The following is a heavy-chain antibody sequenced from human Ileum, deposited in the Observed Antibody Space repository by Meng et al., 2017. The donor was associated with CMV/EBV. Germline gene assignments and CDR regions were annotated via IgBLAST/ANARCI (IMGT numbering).Heavy chain of an antibody. D-gene: IGHD2-2*02. CDR1: GYNFASYW. V-gene: IGHV5-51*01. J-gene: IGHJ4*02. Sequence: GESLKISCKTSGYNFASYWIGGVRQRPGKGLEWMGIIYPGDSDIRYNPSIQGQVTISADKSINTAYLQWSSLEASDTAMYYCATRGHIVVVPAAISWGQGTLVTVSS. CDR2: IYPGDSDI. CDR3: ATRGHIVVVPAAIS.